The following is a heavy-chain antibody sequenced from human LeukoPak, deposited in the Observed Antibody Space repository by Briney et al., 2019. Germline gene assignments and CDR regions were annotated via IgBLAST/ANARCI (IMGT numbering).Heavy chain of an antibody. V-gene: IGHV1-69*13. Sequence: ASVKVSCKASGYTFTSYAINWVRQAPGQGLEWMGGIIPMFGAANYAQKFQGRVTITADESTSTAYMELSSLRSEDTAVYYCARAPYSSGGSTNYYYYYYMDVWGKGTTVTVSS. CDR3: ARAPYSSGGSTNYYYYYYMDV. D-gene: IGHD6-19*01. CDR2: IIPMFGAA. CDR1: GYTFTSYA. J-gene: IGHJ6*03.